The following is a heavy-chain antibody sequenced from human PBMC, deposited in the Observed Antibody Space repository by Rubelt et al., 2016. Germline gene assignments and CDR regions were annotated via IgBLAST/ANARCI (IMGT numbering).Heavy chain of an antibody. CDR3: ARGGAAAGTVDY. CDR2: INAGKGNT. CDR1: GYTFTSYA. Sequence: QVQLVQSGAEVKKPGASVKVSCKASGYTFTSYAMHWVRQAPGQRLEWMGWINAGKGNTIYSQKFQGRVTITRDTSASTAYMELSSLRSEDTAVYYGARGGAAAGTVDYWGQGTLVTVSS. D-gene: IGHD6-13*01. V-gene: IGHV1-3*01. J-gene: IGHJ4*02.